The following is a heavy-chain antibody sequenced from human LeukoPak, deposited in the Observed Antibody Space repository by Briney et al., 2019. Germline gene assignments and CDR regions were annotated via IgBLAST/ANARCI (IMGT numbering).Heavy chain of an antibody. CDR3: AKDPIAAAGTKAFDI. V-gene: IGHV3-30*02. CDR1: GFTFSSYG. CDR2: IRYDGSNK. D-gene: IGHD6-13*01. J-gene: IGHJ4*02. Sequence: GSLRLSCAASGFTFSSYGMHWVRQAPGKGLEWVAFIRYDGSNKYYADSVKGRFTISRDNSKNTLYLQMNSLRAEDTAVYYCAKDPIAAAGTKAFDIWGQETLVTVSS.